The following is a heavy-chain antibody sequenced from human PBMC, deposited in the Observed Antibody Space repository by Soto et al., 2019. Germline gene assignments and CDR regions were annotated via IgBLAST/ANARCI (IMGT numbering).Heavy chain of an antibody. J-gene: IGHJ4*02. V-gene: IGHV3-48*03. CDR1: GFTFSNHE. Sequence: GESLKISCAASGFTFSNHEMNWVRQAPGKGLEWISYISSSGNTIFYADSVKGRFSISRDNAKNSLHLQMNSLRVEDTAVYYCARVATGYWGQGTLVTVSS. CDR3: ARVATGY. CDR2: ISSSGNTI.